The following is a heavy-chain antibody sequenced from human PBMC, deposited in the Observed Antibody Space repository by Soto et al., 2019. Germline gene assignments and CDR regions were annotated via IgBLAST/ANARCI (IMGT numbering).Heavy chain of an antibody. CDR3: ARESSSICHDY. J-gene: IGHJ4*02. CDR2: ISAYNGNT. V-gene: IGHV1-18*01. D-gene: IGHD6-13*01. Sequence: QVQLVQSGAEVKKPGASVKVSCKASGYTFTSYGISWVRQAPGQGLEWMGWISAYNGNTNYAQKLQGRVTMTTDTSTSTAYIERRSLRSDDTAVYSCARESSSICHDYLGQGTQVTVSS. CDR1: GYTFTSYG.